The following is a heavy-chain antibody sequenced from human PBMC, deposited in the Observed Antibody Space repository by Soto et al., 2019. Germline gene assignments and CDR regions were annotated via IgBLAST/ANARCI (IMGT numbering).Heavy chain of an antibody. Sequence: GESLKISCAASGFTFSSYAMSWVRQAPGKGLEWVSAISGSGGSTYYADSVKGRFTISRDNSKNTLYLQMNSLRAEDTAVYYCAKDRYSYGNFDYWGQGTLVTVSS. J-gene: IGHJ4*02. CDR1: GFTFSSYA. D-gene: IGHD5-18*01. CDR3: AKDRYSYGNFDY. CDR2: ISGSGGST. V-gene: IGHV3-23*01.